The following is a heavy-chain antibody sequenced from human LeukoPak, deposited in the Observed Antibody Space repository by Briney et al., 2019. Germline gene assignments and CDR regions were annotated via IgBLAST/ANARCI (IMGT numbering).Heavy chain of an antibody. V-gene: IGHV4-4*07. CDR3: ARDSSSGYYYYMDV. CDR1: GGSISRYY. J-gene: IGHJ6*03. Sequence: PSETLSLTCTVSGGSISRYYWSWIRQPAGKELEWIGRIYSSGSTNYNPSLKSRVTMSVDTSKNQFTLKLSSVTAADTAVYYCARDSSSGYYYYMDVWGKGTTVTVSS. D-gene: IGHD2-2*01. CDR2: IYSSGST.